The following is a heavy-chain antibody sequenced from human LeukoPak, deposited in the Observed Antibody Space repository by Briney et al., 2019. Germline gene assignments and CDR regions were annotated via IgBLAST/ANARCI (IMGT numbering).Heavy chain of an antibody. CDR3: ASGSISAARTYYYYYYMDV. Sequence: PGGSLRLSCAASGFTFSSYEMNWVRQAPGKGLESVSYISSSGSTIYYADSVKGRFTISRDNAKNSLYLQMNSLRAEDTAVYYCASGSISAARTYYYYYYMDVWGKGTTVTVSS. J-gene: IGHJ6*03. V-gene: IGHV3-48*03. CDR2: ISSSGSTI. D-gene: IGHD3-10*01. CDR1: GFTFSSYE.